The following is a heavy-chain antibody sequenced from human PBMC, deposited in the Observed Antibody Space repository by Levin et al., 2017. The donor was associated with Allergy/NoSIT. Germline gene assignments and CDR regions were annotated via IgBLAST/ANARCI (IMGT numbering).Heavy chain of an antibody. D-gene: IGHD6-19*01. CDR1: GFTFSGYA. CDR2: ISYDGSNK. CDR3: ARDSSGWYYFDY. J-gene: IGHJ4*02. V-gene: IGHV3-30-3*01. Sequence: SCAASGFTFSGYAMHWVRQAPGKGLEWVAVISYDGSNKYYADSVKGRFTISRDNSKNTLYLQMNSLRAEDTAVYYCARDSSGWYYFDYWGQGTLVTVSS.